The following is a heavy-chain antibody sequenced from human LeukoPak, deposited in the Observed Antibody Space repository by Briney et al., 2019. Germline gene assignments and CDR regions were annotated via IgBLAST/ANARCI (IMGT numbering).Heavy chain of an antibody. CDR1: GDTFTSYD. Sequence: ASVKVSCKASGDTFTSYDINWGRQATGQGLEWRGWMNPNSGNTGYAQKFQGRVTMTKNTSISTAYMELSSLRSEDTAVYYCARGPYYYGSGMVRGDFWGHGTLVTVSS. D-gene: IGHD3-10*01. CDR3: ARGPYYYGSGMVRGDF. J-gene: IGHJ4*01. CDR2: MNPNSGNT. V-gene: IGHV1-8*01.